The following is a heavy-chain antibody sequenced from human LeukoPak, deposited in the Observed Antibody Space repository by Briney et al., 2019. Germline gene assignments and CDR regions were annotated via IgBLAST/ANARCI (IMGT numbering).Heavy chain of an antibody. CDR2: INPNSGGT. CDR3: ARGYSDSSGYYYSYYYYMDV. V-gene: IGHV1-2*02. D-gene: IGHD3-22*01. J-gene: IGHJ6*03. CDR1: GYTFTGYY. Sequence: ASVKVSCKASGYTFTGYYMHWVRQAPGQGLEWMGWINPNSGGTNYAQKFQGRVTITRNTSISTAYMELSSLRSEDTAVYYCARGYSDSSGYYYSYYYYMDVWGKGTTVTVSS.